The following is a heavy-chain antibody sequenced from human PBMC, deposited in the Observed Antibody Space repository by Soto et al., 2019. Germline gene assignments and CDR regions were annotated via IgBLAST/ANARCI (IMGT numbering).Heavy chain of an antibody. J-gene: IGHJ6*02. CDR3: ARVPGVDYYYGMDV. Sequence: EVQLLESGGGLVQPGGSLRLSCAASGFTFSSYAMSWVRQAPGKGLEWVSAISSSSSYIYYADSVKGRFTISRDNAKNSLYLQMNSLRAEDTAVYYCARVPGVDYYYGMDVWGQGTTVTVSS. D-gene: IGHD3-3*01. CDR1: GFTFSSYA. CDR2: ISSSSSYI. V-gene: IGHV3-21*01.